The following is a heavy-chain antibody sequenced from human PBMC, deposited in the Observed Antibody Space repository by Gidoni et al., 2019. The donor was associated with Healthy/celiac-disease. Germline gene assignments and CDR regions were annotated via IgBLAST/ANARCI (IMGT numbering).Heavy chain of an antibody. J-gene: IGHJ4*02. V-gene: IGHV3-21*01. D-gene: IGHD2-15*01. CDR2: ISSSSNYI. CDR3: ARDGVVAWYFDY. CDR1: GFPFSSYS. Sequence: EVQLVESGGGLVKPGGSLPLSCAASGFPFSSYSMNWVRQAPGKGLEWVSSISSSSNYIYYADSVKGRFTISRDNAKNSLYLQMNSLRAEDTAVYYCARDGVVAWYFDYWGQGTLVTVSS.